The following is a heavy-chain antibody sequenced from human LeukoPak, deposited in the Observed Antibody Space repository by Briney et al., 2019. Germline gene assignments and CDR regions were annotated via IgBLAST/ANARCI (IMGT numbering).Heavy chain of an antibody. V-gene: IGHV5-10-1*01. D-gene: IGHD3-3*01. CDR1: GYSFTSYW. Sequence: GESLKISCKGSGYSFTSYWISWVRPMPGKGLEWMGRIDPSDSYTNYSPSFQGHVTISADKSISTAYLQWSSLKASDTAMYYCARMDLMYYDFWSGSDYWGQGTLVTVSS. CDR2: IDPSDSYT. J-gene: IGHJ4*02. CDR3: ARMDLMYYDFWSGSDY.